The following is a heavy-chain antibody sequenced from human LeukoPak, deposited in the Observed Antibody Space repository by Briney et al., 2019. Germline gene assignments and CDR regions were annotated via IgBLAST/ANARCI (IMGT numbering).Heavy chain of an antibody. J-gene: IGHJ4*02. CDR2: IDTSVST. CDR3: ASTTAYGSGSYRV. CDR1: GGSISGYY. Sequence: SETLSLTCTVSGGSISGYYWSWIRQPAGKGLEWIGRIDTSVSTNYNPSLKSRVTMSVDTSKNQFSLKLNSVTAADTAVYYCASTTAYGSGSYRVWGQGTLVTVSS. V-gene: IGHV4-4*07. D-gene: IGHD3-10*01.